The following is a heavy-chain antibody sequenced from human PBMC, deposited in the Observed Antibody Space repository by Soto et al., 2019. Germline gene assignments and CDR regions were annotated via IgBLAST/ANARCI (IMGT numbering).Heavy chain of an antibody. V-gene: IGHV1-69*02. CDR2: IIPILGMS. CDR1: GGTFTSYT. D-gene: IGHD3-10*01. Sequence: QVHLLQSGAEMKKPGSSVKVSCTAFGGTFTSYTFNWVRQAPGQRLEWMGRIIPILGMSSSAHNFQGRLTRIADKSTNTSYMVLSSLTSDDTAIYYCARSYGSGRRPFDYWGQGTLVTVSS. CDR3: ARSYGSGRRPFDY. J-gene: IGHJ4*02.